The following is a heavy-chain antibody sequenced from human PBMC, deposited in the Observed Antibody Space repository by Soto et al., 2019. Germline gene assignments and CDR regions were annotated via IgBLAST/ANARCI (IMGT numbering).Heavy chain of an antibody. CDR2: ISGYSGHT. J-gene: IGHJ4*02. Sequence: GTSVKVSCEACGDRYSSYGISWVRQAPGQGLEWMGWISGYSGHTYYAQKFQGRVTMTTDTSTNTVYMELRSLRSDDTAVYYCAREWDNKSEHSSGWYDDFWGQGTLVTVSS. CDR3: AREWDNKSEHSSGWYDDF. V-gene: IGHV1-18*01. CDR1: GDRYSSYG. D-gene: IGHD6-19*01.